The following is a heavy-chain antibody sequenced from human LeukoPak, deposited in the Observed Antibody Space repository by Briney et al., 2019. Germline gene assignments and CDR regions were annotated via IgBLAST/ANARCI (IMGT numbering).Heavy chain of an antibody. CDR2: IYYSGST. D-gene: IGHD1-1*01. V-gene: IGHV4-59*01. J-gene: IGHJ4*02. CDR1: GGSISSYY. Sequence: SETLSLTCTVSGGSISSYYWSWIRQPPGKGLEWIGYIYYSGSTDYNPSLKSRVTISVDTSKNQFFLKLSSVTAADTAIYYCARTLHPPSLNWYFDYWGQGILVTVSS. CDR3: ARTLHPPSLNWYFDY.